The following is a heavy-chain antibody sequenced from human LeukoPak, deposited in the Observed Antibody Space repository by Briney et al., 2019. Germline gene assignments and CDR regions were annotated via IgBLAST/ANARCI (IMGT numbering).Heavy chain of an antibody. D-gene: IGHD3-10*01. CDR2: INHSGST. CDR1: GGSFSGYY. V-gene: IGHV4-34*01. Sequence: PSETLSLTCAVYGGSFSGYYWSWIRQPPGKGLEWIGEINHSGSTNYNPSLKSRVTISVDTSKNQFSLKLSSVTAADTAVYYCARGFSYGSGSYYTVWGQGTLVTVSS. CDR3: ARGFSYGSGSYYTV. J-gene: IGHJ4*02.